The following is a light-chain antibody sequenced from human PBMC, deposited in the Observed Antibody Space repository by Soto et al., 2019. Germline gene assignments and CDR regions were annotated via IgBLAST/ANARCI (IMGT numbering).Light chain of an antibody. J-gene: IGLJ2*01. Sequence: QSVLTQSPSASGTPGQRVTISCSRSSSNIGSNTVNWYQQLPGTAPKLLIYSNNQRPSGVPDRFSGSKSGTSASLAISGLQSEDEADYYCAAWDDSLNGLVFGGGTKLTVL. CDR2: SNN. CDR1: SSNIGSNT. V-gene: IGLV1-44*01. CDR3: AAWDDSLNGLV.